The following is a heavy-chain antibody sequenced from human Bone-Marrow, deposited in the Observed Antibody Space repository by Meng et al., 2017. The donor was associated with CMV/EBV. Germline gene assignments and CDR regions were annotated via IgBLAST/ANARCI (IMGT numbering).Heavy chain of an antibody. CDR2: ISSSGSTI. D-gene: IGHD7-27*01. Sequence: SCAASGFTFSSYEMNWVRQAPGKGLEWVSYISSSGSTIYYADSVKGRFTISRDNAKNSLYLQMNSLRAEDTAVYYCASGWGENWGLYYYYYGMDVWGQGTTVTVSS. J-gene: IGHJ6*02. V-gene: IGHV3-48*03. CDR1: GFTFSSYE. CDR3: ASGWGENWGLYYYYYGMDV.